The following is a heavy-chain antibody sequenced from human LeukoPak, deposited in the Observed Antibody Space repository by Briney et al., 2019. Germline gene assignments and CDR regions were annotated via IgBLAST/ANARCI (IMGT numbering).Heavy chain of an antibody. D-gene: IGHD5-18*01. Sequence: GGSLRLSCAASGFTFSSYSMNWVRQAPGKGLEWVSSISSSSSYIYYADSVKGRFTIPRDNAKNSLYLQMNSLRAEDTAVYYCARASQYSYGPEDYWGQGTLVTVSS. CDR1: GFTFSSYS. J-gene: IGHJ4*02. V-gene: IGHV3-21*01. CDR3: ARASQYSYGPEDY. CDR2: ISSSSSYI.